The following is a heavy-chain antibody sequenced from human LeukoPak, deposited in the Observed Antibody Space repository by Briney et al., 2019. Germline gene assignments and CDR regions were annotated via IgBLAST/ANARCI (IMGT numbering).Heavy chain of an antibody. V-gene: IGHV3-23*01. CDR3: AKKVEMSARYFFDY. CDR2: ISVSGNT. Sequence: GGSLRLSCAASGFTLSSYAMSWVRQGPGKGLEWVSAISVSGNTYHADSVKGRFTISRDSSKNTLYLQMNSLRAGDAAVYYCAKKVEMSARYFFDYWGQGTLVTVSS. CDR1: GFTLSSYA. J-gene: IGHJ4*02. D-gene: IGHD5-24*01.